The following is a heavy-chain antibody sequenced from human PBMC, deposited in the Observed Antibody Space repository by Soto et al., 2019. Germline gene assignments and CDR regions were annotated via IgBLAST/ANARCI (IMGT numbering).Heavy chain of an antibody. CDR1: GFTFSSYG. Sequence: QVQLVESGGGVVQPGRSLRLSCAASGFTFSSYGMHWVRQAPGKGLEWVAVISYDGSNKYYADSVKGRFTISRDNSKNTLYLKMNSLRAEDTAVYYCAKGATGEYYYYMDVWGKGTTVTVSS. CDR2: ISYDGSNK. D-gene: IGHD3-16*01. J-gene: IGHJ6*03. V-gene: IGHV3-30*18. CDR3: AKGATGEYYYYMDV.